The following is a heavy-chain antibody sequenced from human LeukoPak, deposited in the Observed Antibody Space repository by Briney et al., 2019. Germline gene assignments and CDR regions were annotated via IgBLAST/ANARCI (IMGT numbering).Heavy chain of an antibody. D-gene: IGHD3-22*01. CDR3: ARGEAYYDRNGLPGAALDF. V-gene: IGHV3-30*04. CDR1: GFTFSNHA. CDR2: ISYHGRNE. J-gene: IGHJ3*01. Sequence: PGGSLRLSCTASGFTFSNHAMHWVRQAPGKGLEWLTVISYHGRNEYYADSVTGRFTISRDDSKNTVSLQLNSLRVEDAAVYYCARGEAYYDRNGLPGAALDFWGLGTLVTVSS.